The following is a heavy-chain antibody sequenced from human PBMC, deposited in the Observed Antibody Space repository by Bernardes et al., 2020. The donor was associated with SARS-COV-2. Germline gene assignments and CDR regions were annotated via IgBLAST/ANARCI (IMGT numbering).Heavy chain of an antibody. CDR2: IYYSGST. V-gene: IGHV4-31*03. Sequence: SETLSLTCTVSGGSISSGGYYWRWIRQHPGKRLECVGYIYYSGSTYYNPSRKSRVTISVDTSKNQFSLKLSSVTAADTAVYYCANESTLMVREVNFDYWGQGTLVTVSS. J-gene: IGHJ4*02. D-gene: IGHD3-10*01. CDR1: GGSISSGGYY. CDR3: ANESTLMVREVNFDY.